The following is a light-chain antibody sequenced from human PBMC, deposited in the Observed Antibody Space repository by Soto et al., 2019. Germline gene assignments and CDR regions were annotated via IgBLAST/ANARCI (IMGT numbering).Light chain of an antibody. Sequence: EIFFTHSPATVTFWGVERVTLSCRASENINNYLAWYQQRPGQAPRLLIYEASSRATGVPARFIGSGSGTDFTLTISSLETEDFAIYYCQKSGNWPHFGQGTRLEIK. CDR1: ENINNY. V-gene: IGKV3-11*01. J-gene: IGKJ5*01. CDR2: EAS. CDR3: QKSGNWPH.